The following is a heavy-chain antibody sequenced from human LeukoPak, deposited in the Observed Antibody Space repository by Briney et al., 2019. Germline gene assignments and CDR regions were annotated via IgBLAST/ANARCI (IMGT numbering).Heavy chain of an antibody. J-gene: IGHJ4*02. Sequence: GGSLRLSCAASGFTFSSYSMNWVRQAPGKGLEWVSSISSSSSYIYYADSVKGRFTISRDNAKNSLYLQMNSLRAEDTAVYYCARDIVATITMGTYWGQGTLVTVSS. D-gene: IGHD5-12*01. CDR1: GFTFSSYS. CDR3: ARDIVATITMGTY. CDR2: ISSSSSYI. V-gene: IGHV3-21*01.